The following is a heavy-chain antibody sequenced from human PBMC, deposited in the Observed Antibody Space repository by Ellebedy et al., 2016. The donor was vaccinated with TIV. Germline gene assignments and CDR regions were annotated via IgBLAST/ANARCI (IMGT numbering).Heavy chain of an antibody. J-gene: IGHJ6*02. V-gene: IGHV1-69*13. CDR3: ARDHTITMVRGVGYGMDV. Sequence: AASVKVSCKASGGTFSSYAISWVRQAPGQGLEWMGGIIPIFGTANYAQKFQGRVTITADESTSTAYMELSSLRSEDTAVYYCARDHTITMVRGVGYGMDVWGQGTTVTVSS. CDR1: GGTFSSYA. D-gene: IGHD3-10*01. CDR2: IIPIFGTA.